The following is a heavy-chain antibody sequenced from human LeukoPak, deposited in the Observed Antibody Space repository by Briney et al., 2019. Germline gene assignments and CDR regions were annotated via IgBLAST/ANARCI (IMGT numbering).Heavy chain of an antibody. CDR3: ASTVTRYYYYYMDV. CDR2: IYYSGST. Sequence: SETLSLTRTVSGGSISSYYWSWIRQPPGKGLEWIGYIYYSGSTNYNPSLKSRVTISVDTSKNQFSLKLSSVTAADTAVYYCASTVTRYYYYYMDVWGKGTTVTVSS. D-gene: IGHD4-17*01. V-gene: IGHV4-59*08. J-gene: IGHJ6*03. CDR1: GGSISSYY.